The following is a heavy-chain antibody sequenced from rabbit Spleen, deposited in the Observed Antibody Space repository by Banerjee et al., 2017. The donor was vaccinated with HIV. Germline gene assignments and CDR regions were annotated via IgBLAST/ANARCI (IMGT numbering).Heavy chain of an antibody. CDR2: TYAGSGSA. J-gene: IGHJ6*01. D-gene: IGHD8-1*01. V-gene: IGHV1S40*01. CDR1: GFSFSSGYD. CDR3: ARDSGTSFSTYGMDL. Sequence: QSLEESGGGLVKPGASLTLTCKASGFSFSSGYDMCWVRQAPGKGPEWIACTYAGSGSAYHATWAKGRFTISKTSSTTVTLQMTSLTAADTATYFCARDSGTSFSTYGMDLWGQGTLSPS.